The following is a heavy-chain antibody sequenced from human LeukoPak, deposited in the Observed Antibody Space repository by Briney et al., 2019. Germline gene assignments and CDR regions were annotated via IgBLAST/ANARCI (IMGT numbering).Heavy chain of an antibody. J-gene: IGHJ4*02. D-gene: IGHD3-3*01. Sequence: PSETLSLTCTVSGASVSSGDYHWSWVRQAPGKGLEWVANIKLDGSEKNYVDSVKGRFTISRDNTKNSLYLQMNSLRVEDTAVFYCARDQYDTWSRRGNFDSWGQGTLVIVSS. V-gene: IGHV3-7*03. CDR1: GASVSSGDYH. CDR3: ARDQYDTWSRRGNFDS. CDR2: IKLDGSEK.